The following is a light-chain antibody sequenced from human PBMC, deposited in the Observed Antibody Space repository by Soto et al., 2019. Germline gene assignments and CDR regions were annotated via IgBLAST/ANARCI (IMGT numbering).Light chain of an antibody. V-gene: IGLV2-14*01. CDR3: MSYTSSSTYV. Sequence: QSALTQPASVSGSPGQSITISCTGTGSDVGGYDYVSWYQHHPGKAPKVMIYEVTNRPSGVTNRFSGSTSGNTASLSISALLAEIAADYYCMSYTSSSTYVFGTGTKVTVL. CDR2: EVT. J-gene: IGLJ1*01. CDR1: GSDVGGYDY.